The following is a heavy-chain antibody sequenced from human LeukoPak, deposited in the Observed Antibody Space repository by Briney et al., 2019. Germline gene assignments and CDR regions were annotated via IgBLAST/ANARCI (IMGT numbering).Heavy chain of an antibody. J-gene: IGHJ6*03. CDR1: GFTFSSYA. D-gene: IGHD5-12*01. CDR2: ISSNGGST. CDR3: ARPVATHYYYYYMDV. Sequence: GGSLRLSCAASGFTFSSYAMHWVRQAPGKGLEYVSAISSNGGSTYYANSVKGRFTISRDNSKNTLYLQMGSLRAEDMAVYYCARPVATHYYYYYMDVWGKGTTVTISS. V-gene: IGHV3-64*01.